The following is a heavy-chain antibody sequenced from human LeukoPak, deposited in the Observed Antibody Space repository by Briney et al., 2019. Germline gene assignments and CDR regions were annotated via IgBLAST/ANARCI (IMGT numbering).Heavy chain of an antibody. J-gene: IGHJ4*02. Sequence: SVKVSCKASGGTFSSYAISWVRQAPGQGLEWMGGITPIFGTANYAQKFQGRVTITADESTSTAYMELSSLRSEDTAVYYCARDREDYSSSWYGYGYYFDYWGQGTLVTVSS. CDR3: ARDREDYSSSWYGYGYYFDY. V-gene: IGHV1-69*01. D-gene: IGHD6-13*01. CDR2: ITPIFGTA. CDR1: GGTFSSYA.